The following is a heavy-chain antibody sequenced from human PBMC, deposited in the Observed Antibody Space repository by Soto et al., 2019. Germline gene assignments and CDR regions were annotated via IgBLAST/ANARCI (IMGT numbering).Heavy chain of an antibody. CDR1: GFTFSDYA. D-gene: IGHD6-13*01. V-gene: IGHV3-23*01. Sequence: GGSLRLSCAASGFTFSDYAMTWVRQAPGKGLEWVSGISSSGGNTYYADSVKGRFTITRDNSKNTLSLQMDSLRAEDTAVYYCAKNGASSKTWYMWYYALDVWGQGTTVTVSS. CDR2: ISSSGGNT. J-gene: IGHJ6*02. CDR3: AKNGASSKTWYMWYYALDV.